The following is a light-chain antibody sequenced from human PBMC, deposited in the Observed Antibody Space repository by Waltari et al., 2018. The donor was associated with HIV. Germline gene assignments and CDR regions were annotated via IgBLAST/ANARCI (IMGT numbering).Light chain of an antibody. Sequence: QSVLTQPPSASGTPGPRVTISCSGRSSNLGSNYYTWYQHLPGTAAKGLMYSNNQRHSGVPARFSGSKSGTSASLSISGLQSEDEADYYCAAWDDSLNGPLFGGGTKLTVL. J-gene: IGLJ3*02. CDR1: SSNLGSNY. CDR2: SNN. CDR3: AAWDDSLNGPL. V-gene: IGLV1-44*01.